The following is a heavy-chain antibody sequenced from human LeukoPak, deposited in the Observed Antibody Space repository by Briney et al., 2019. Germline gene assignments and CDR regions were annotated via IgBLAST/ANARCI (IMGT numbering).Heavy chain of an antibody. Sequence: PGGSLRLSCAASGFTFSSYEMDWVRQAPGEGLEWVSYISSSGSTIYYADSVKGRFTISRDNAKNSLYLQMNSLRAEDTAVYYCARGSGNHFDYWGQGALVTVSS. V-gene: IGHV3-48*03. CDR2: ISSSGSTI. CDR3: ARGSGNHFDY. CDR1: GFTFSSYE. J-gene: IGHJ4*02. D-gene: IGHD1-14*01.